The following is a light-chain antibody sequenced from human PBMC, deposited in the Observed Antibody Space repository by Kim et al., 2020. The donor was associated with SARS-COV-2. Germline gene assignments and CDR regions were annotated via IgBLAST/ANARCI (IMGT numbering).Light chain of an antibody. Sequence: VAPREIAALSCRASQSVGRNLAWYQQKPGQAPRLLIYGASTRATGNPARFSGSGSGTEFTLTISSLQSEDFAVYYCQQYNNWPLTFGGGTKVDIK. CDR1: QSVGRN. V-gene: IGKV3-15*01. CDR2: GAS. J-gene: IGKJ4*01. CDR3: QQYNNWPLT.